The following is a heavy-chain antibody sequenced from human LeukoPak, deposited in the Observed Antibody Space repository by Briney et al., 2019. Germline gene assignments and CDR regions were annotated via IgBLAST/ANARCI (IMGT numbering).Heavy chain of an antibody. CDR1: GFTFSSYA. CDR3: AKEDAANSYYYYYYGMDV. V-gene: IGHV3-23*01. J-gene: IGHJ6*02. Sequence: GGSLRLSCAASGFTFSSYAMSWVRQAPGKGLEWVSVISGSGGSTYYADSVKGRFTISRDNSKNTLYLQMNSLRAEDTAVYYCAKEDAANSYYYYYYGMDVWGQGTTVTVSS. CDR2: ISGSGGST.